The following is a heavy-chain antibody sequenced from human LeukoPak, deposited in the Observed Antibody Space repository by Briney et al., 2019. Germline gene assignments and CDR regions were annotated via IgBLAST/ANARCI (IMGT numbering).Heavy chain of an antibody. CDR3: ASYSSSARSFDY. J-gene: IGHJ4*02. CDR1: GGSISSGRYS. CDR2: IYHSGST. V-gene: IGHV4-30-2*01. Sequence: SQTLSLTCAVSGGSISSGRYSWSWIRQPPGKGLEWIGYIYHSGSTYYNPSLKSRVTISVDRSKNQFSLKLSSATAADTAVYYCASYSSSARSFDYWGQGTLVTVSS. D-gene: IGHD6-6*01.